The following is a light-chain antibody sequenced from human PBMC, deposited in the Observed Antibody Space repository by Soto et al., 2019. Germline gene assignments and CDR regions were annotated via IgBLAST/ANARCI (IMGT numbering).Light chain of an antibody. Sequence: EIVMTQSPATLSMSPGARATLSCRASQSVYSNLAWYQQKTGQAPRLLIYGASTRATGIPARCSGSGSGTEFTLTISSLQEEEVVIYYCQQYNNRPKTFGQGTKVEIK. CDR2: GAS. CDR3: QQYNNRPKT. V-gene: IGKV3-15*01. CDR1: QSVYSN. J-gene: IGKJ1*01.